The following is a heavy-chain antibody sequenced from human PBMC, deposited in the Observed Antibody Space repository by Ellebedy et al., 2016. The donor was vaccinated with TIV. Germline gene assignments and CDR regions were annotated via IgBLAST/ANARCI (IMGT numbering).Heavy chain of an antibody. CDR1: GYTFTSYF. J-gene: IGHJ4*02. CDR3: ARGDNYYYDSSGYYYSY. Sequence: ASVKVSCKASGYTFTSYFLYWVRQAPGQGLEWMGIINPTSGSSNYAQKFQGRVTVTRDTSTSTVYMQLSSLRSEDTAVYYCARGDNYYYDSSGYYYSYWGQGTLVTVSS. V-gene: IGHV1-46*01. CDR2: INPTSGSS. D-gene: IGHD3-22*01.